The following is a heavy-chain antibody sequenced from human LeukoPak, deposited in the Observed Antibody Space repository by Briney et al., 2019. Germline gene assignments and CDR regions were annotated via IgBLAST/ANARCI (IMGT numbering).Heavy chain of an antibody. J-gene: IGHJ6*04. CDR2: ISWDGGST. V-gene: IGHV3-43D*04. D-gene: IGHD3-16*01. CDR3: AKDRDTFNSYYYGMDV. Sequence: RGGSLRLSCAASGFTFDDYAMHWVRQAPGKGLEWVSLISWDGGSTYYADSVKGRFTISRDNSKNSLYLQMNSLRAEATALYYCAKDRDTFNSYYYGMDVWGKGTTVTVSS. CDR1: GFTFDDYA.